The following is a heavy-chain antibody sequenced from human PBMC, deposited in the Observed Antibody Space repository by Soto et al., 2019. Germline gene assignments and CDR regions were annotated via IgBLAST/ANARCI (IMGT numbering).Heavy chain of an antibody. J-gene: IGHJ6*03. Sequence: SVKVSCKASGGTFSSYTISWVRQAPGQGLEWVGRIIPIPGIANYAKKFPGRVTITADKSTSTAYLELSILRAEDTAVYYCARGPPDCSSTSCWDSHEAYYYMDVWGKGTTVTVSS. D-gene: IGHD2-2*01. CDR1: GGTFSSYT. V-gene: IGHV1-69*02. CDR3: ARGPPDCSSTSCWDSHEAYYYMDV. CDR2: IIPIPGIA.